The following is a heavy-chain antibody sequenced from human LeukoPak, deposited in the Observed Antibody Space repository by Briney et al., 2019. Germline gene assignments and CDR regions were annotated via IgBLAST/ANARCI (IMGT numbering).Heavy chain of an antibody. V-gene: IGHV4-59*08. J-gene: IGHJ6*02. Sequence: PSETLSLTCTVSGGSISSYYWSWIRQPPGKGLEWIGYIYYSGSTNYNPSLKSRVTISVDTSKNQFSLKLSSVTAADTAVYYCARQTGRMGATTGNLYYYYYGMDVWGQGTTVTVSS. CDR3: ARQTGRMGATTGNLYYYYYGMDV. CDR2: IYYSGST. D-gene: IGHD1-26*01. CDR1: GGSISSYY.